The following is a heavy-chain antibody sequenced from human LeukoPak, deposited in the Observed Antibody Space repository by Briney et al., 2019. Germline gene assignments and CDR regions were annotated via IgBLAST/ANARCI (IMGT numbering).Heavy chain of an antibody. CDR3: ARDLGGTQIWPNFFQH. V-gene: IGHV3-30-3*01. CDR2: ISFDGSNK. J-gene: IGHJ1*01. Sequence: HPGGSLRLSCAASGFTFSNYAIHWVRQAPGKGLEWVAVISFDGSNKVYADSVKGRFTISRDNSKNTLYLQMDSLRADDTAVYYCARDLGGTQIWPNFFQHWGQGVLVIVSS. CDR1: GFTFSNYA. D-gene: IGHD5-18*01.